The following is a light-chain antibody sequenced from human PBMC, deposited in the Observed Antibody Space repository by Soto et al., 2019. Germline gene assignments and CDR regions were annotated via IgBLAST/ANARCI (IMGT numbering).Light chain of an antibody. CDR2: RDD. J-gene: IGLJ3*02. CDR3: AVWDDTLYGRV. CDR1: RSNIGSNT. V-gene: IGLV1-44*01. Sequence: QSVLTQPPSVSGTPGQRVTISCSGGRSNIGSNTVAWYQQFPGTTPKLLIYRDDQRPSGVPDRFSGSKSGTSASLAFSGLQFDDEADYYCAVWDDTLYGRVFGGGTKVTVL.